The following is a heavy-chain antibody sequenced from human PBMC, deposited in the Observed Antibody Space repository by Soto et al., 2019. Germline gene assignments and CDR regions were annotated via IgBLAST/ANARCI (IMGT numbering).Heavy chain of an antibody. Sequence: EVQLVESGGGLVQPGGSLRLSCAASGFTLSSYSMNWVRQAPGKGLEWVSYISSSSSTIYNADSVKGRFTISRDNAKNSVYLQMNSLRDEDTAVYYCARRGGIYGMDVWGQGTTVTVSS. CDR3: ARRGGIYGMDV. CDR1: GFTLSSYS. D-gene: IGHD1-1*01. V-gene: IGHV3-48*02. J-gene: IGHJ6*02. CDR2: ISSSSSTI.